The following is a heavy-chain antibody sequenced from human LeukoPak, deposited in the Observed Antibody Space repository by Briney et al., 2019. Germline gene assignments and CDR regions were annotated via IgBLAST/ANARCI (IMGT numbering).Heavy chain of an antibody. Sequence: TSETLSLTCAVYGGSFSGYYWSWIRQPPGKGLEWIGEINHSGSTNYNPSLKSRVTISVDTSKNQFSLKLSSVTAADTAVYYCARLGSGSNQSYYYYYMDVWGKGTTVTISS. CDR1: GGSFSGYY. CDR3: ARLGSGSNQSYYYYYMDV. V-gene: IGHV4-34*01. CDR2: INHSGST. D-gene: IGHD3-10*01. J-gene: IGHJ6*03.